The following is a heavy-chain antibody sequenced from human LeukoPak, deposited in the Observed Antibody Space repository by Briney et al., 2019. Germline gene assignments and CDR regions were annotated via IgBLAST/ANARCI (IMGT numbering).Heavy chain of an antibody. D-gene: IGHD3-10*01. V-gene: IGHV1-2*02. J-gene: IGHJ4*02. CDR1: GYTFTGYF. CDR3: ARAKALASGLDY. CDR2: INPHSGDT. Sequence: ASVKVSCKASGYTFTGYFMEWVRQAPGQGLEFMGWINPHSGDTNYAQKFQGRVTMTRDTSISTASMELSRLTSDDTAVYYCARAKALASGLDYWGQGTLVTVSS.